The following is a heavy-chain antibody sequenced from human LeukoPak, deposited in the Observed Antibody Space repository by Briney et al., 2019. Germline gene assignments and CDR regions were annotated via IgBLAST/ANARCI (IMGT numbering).Heavy chain of an antibody. D-gene: IGHD3-9*01. J-gene: IGHJ6*03. Sequence: PSETLSLTCTVSGGSISSGSYYWSWIRQPAGKGLEWIGRIYTSGSTNYNPSLKSGVTISVDTSKNQFSLKLSPVTAADTAVYYCARGSSLRYFDWLPYYYYYYMDVWGKGTTVTISS. CDR2: IYTSGST. V-gene: IGHV4-61*02. CDR1: GGSISSGSYY. CDR3: ARGSSLRYFDWLPYYYYYYMDV.